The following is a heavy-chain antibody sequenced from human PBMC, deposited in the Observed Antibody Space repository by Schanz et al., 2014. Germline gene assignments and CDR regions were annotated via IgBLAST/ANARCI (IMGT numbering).Heavy chain of an antibody. CDR2: IYSSGST. Sequence: VQLVESGGGLVQPGGSLRLSCAASGFTVSNSYIHWVRQAPGKGLEWVSTIYSSGSTYYADSVKGRFIVSRDNSKNTLYLEMNRLRVDDTAVYYCSKDKQGSRSDDSWGQGTMVVVSS. CDR3: SKDKQGSRSDDS. J-gene: IGHJ5*01. CDR1: GFTVSNSY. D-gene: IGHD2-15*01. V-gene: IGHV3-53*01.